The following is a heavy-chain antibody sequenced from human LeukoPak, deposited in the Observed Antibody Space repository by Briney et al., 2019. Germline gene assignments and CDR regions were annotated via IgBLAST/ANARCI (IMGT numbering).Heavy chain of an antibody. CDR2: IKQDGSEK. D-gene: IGHD4-17*01. J-gene: IGHJ6*03. CDR3: ARDPGSSLTTGHYYYYMDV. V-gene: IGHV3-7*01. CDR1: GFTLSSYW. Sequence: GGSLRLSCAASGFTLSSYWMSWVRQAPGKGLEWVASIKQDGSEKYYVDSVKGRFTISRDNAKNSLYLQMNSLRAEDTAVYYCARDPGSSLTTGHYYYYMDVWGKGTTVTVSS.